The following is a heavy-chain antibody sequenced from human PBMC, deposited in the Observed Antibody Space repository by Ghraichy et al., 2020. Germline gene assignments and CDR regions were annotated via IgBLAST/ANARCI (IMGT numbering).Heavy chain of an antibody. V-gene: IGHV3-7*03. CDR2: IKQDGSEK. D-gene: IGHD5-12*01. CDR3: ARGWGTGGYEPYFDD. J-gene: IGHJ4*02. Sequence: GGSLRLSCAASGFTFSSYWMSWVRQAPGKGLEWVAHIKQDGSEKYYVDSVKGRFTISRDNAKNSLYLQMNSLRAEDTAVYYCARGWGTGGYEPYFDDWRQGPLVTVSS. CDR1: GFTFSSYW.